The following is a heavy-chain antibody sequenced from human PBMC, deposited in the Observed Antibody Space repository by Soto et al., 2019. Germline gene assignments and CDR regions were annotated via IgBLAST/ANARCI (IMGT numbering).Heavy chain of an antibody. D-gene: IGHD5-18*01. CDR3: ASSRPSWGIQLWRDEYAFDI. Sequence: QVQLVQSGAEVKKPGASVKVSCKASGYTFTSYYMHWVRQAPGQGLDRMGIINPSGGSTSYAQKFQGRVTMTRDTSTSTVYMELSSLRSEDTAVYYCASSRPSWGIQLWRDEYAFDIWGQGTMVTVSS. V-gene: IGHV1-46*01. J-gene: IGHJ3*02. CDR1: GYTFTSYY. CDR2: INPSGGST.